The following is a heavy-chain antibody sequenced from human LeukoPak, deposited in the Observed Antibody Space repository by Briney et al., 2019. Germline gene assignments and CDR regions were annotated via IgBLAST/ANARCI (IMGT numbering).Heavy chain of an antibody. Sequence: SVKVSCKASGYTFTGYYMHWVRQAPGQGLEWMGRIIPILGIANYAQKFQGRVTITADKSTSTAYMELSSLRSEDTAVYYCAREGNYYDSSGYYLSHFDYWGQGTLVTVSS. J-gene: IGHJ4*02. CDR1: GYTFTGYY. CDR2: IIPILGIA. CDR3: AREGNYYDSSGYYLSHFDY. V-gene: IGHV1-69*04. D-gene: IGHD3-22*01.